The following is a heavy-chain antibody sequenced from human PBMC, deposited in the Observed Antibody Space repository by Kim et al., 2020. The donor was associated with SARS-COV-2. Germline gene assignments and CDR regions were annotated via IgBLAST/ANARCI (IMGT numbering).Heavy chain of an antibody. J-gene: IGHJ6*02. CDR3: AKGNSGFWFGMDV. Sequence: ADSVKGRYTVSRDNAKNTLYLQMNELRAEDTAVYYCAKGNSGFWFGMDVWGQGTTVTVSS. D-gene: IGHD6-19*01. V-gene: IGHV3-74*01.